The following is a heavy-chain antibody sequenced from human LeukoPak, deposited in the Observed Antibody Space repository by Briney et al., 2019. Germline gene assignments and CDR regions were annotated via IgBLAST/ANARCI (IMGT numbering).Heavy chain of an antibody. CDR2: INTNTGNP. CDR1: GYTFTSYA. D-gene: IGHD3-16*01. Sequence: ASVKVSCKASGYTFTSYAMNWVRQAPGQGLEWMGWINTNTGNPTYAQGFTGRFVFSLDTSVSTAYLQISSLKAEDTAVYYCARRAVGSLRLGGNWFDPWGQGTLVTVSS. J-gene: IGHJ5*02. V-gene: IGHV7-4-1*02. CDR3: ARRAVGSLRLGGNWFDP.